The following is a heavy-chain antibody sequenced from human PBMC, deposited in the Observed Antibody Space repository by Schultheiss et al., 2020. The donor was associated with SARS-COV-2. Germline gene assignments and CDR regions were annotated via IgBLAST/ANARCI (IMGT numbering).Heavy chain of an antibody. D-gene: IGHD6-19*01. CDR1: GFTFSDYY. V-gene: IGHV3-11*01. J-gene: IGHJ5*01. CDR2: ISGGGNNK. Sequence: GGSLRLSCAASGFTFSDYYMTWIRQATGKGLEWVSYISGGGNNKYYADSVKGRFTISRDNAKGSLYLQMNSLRAEDTAVYYCARGGGRIAVSAWGHGALVTVSS. CDR3: ARGGGRIAVSA.